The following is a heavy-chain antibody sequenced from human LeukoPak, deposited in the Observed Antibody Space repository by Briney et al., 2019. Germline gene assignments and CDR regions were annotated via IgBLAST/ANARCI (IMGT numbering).Heavy chain of an antibody. D-gene: IGHD3-22*01. Sequence: GGFLRLSCAASGFTFSSYWMHWVRQAPGKGLVWVSRINSDGSSTTYGDSAKGRFTISSDNAKNTLYMYIHSLRAEDTAVYYCAREYYDSSGSPYFDYWGQGTLVTVSS. CDR2: INSDGSST. CDR3: AREYYDSSGSPYFDY. CDR1: GFTFSSYW. J-gene: IGHJ4*02. V-gene: IGHV3-74*01.